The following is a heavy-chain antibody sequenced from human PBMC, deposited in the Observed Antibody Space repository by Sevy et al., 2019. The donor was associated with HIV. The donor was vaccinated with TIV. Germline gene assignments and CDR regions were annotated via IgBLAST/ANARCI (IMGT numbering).Heavy chain of an antibody. J-gene: IGHJ6*02. CDR3: TRVLQDYYYYYGMDD. CDR2: IRSKTYGGTT. Sequence: GGSLRLSCTASGFTFADYPLSWFRQATGKGLEWIGFIRSKTYGGTTEYAASVKGRFTISRDDSKTIAYLQMNSLKTEDTAVYYCTRVLQDYYYYYGMDDWGQGTTVTVSS. CDR1: GFTFADYP. V-gene: IGHV3-49*03.